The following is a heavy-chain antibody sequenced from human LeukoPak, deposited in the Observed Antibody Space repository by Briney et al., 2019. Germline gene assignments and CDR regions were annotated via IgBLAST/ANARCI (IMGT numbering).Heavy chain of an antibody. Sequence: ASVKVSCKTSGYTFTSYYIHWVRQAPGQGLEWMGIINPSGGSTSYGQKFQGRVTVTRDMSTTTVYMELSSLRSEDKAVYYCARDNSPIPETFVYRDPYDFYFDYWGQGTLVTVSS. CDR2: INPSGGST. CDR1: GYTFTSYY. J-gene: IGHJ4*02. CDR3: ARDNSPIPETFVYRDPYDFYFDY. D-gene: IGHD4-23*01. V-gene: IGHV1-46*01.